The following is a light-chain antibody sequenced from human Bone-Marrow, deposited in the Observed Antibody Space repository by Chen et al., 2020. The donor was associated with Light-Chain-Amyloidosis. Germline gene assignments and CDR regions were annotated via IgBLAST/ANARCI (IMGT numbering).Light chain of an antibody. CDR3: QVWDRSSDRPV. V-gene: IGLV3-21*02. CDR1: NIGSTS. J-gene: IGLJ3*02. CDR2: DDS. Sequence: SYVLTPPSSASVASGQTATIACGGNNIGSTSVHWYQQAPGQAPLLVVYDDSDRPSGIPERLSGSNSGNTATLTIGRVEAGDEADYYCQVWDRSSDRPVFGGGTKLTVL.